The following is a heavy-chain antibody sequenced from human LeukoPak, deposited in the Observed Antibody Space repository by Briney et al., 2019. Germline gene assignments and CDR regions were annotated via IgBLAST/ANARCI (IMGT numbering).Heavy chain of an antibody. CDR3: ARDRELTGDWYFDL. CDR1: GGSISSYY. V-gene: IGHV4-59*01. CDR2: IYYSGST. J-gene: IGHJ2*01. D-gene: IGHD1-20*01. Sequence: SETLSLTCTVSGGSISSYYWSWIRQPPGKGLEWIGNIYYSGSTNYNPSLKSRVTISVDTSKNQFSLRLSSVTAADTAVYYCARDRELTGDWYFDLWGRGTLVTVSS.